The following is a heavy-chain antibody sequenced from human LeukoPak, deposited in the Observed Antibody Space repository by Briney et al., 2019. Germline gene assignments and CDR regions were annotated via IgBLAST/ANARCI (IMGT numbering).Heavy chain of an antibody. Sequence: PSETLSLTCAVYGGSFGGHYWTWIRQSPGKGLEWIGESTHSGSTNYNPSLKSRLTIPVDTFKNQFSLKLTSVSAADTAVYHCARGRTGAAALDFWGPGTLVTVSS. J-gene: IGHJ4*02. CDR2: STHSGST. CDR3: ARGRTGAAALDF. D-gene: IGHD6-25*01. V-gene: IGHV4-34*01. CDR1: GGSFGGHY.